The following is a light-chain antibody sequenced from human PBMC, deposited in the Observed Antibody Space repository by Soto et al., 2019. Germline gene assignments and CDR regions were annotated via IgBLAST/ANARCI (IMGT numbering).Light chain of an antibody. J-gene: IGLJ2*01. CDR2: RNN. Sequence: QSVLTQPPSASGTPGQRGTISCSGSSSNIGSNYVYWYQQLPGTAPKLLIYRNNQRPSGVPDRFSGSKSGTSASLAISGLRSEDAADYYCAAWDDSLSGLFGGGTKLTVL. CDR1: SSNIGSNY. CDR3: AAWDDSLSGL. V-gene: IGLV1-47*01.